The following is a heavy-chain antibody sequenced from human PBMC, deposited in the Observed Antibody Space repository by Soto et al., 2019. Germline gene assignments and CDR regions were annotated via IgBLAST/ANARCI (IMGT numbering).Heavy chain of an antibody. CDR1: GGSVSGGSYY. Sequence: SETLSLTCTVSGGSVSGGSYYWSWIRQPPGKGLEWVGYIYYSGSTNYNPSLKSRVTISVDTSKNQFSLKLSSVTAADTAVYYCARERTYGDLPFDYWGQGTLVTVSS. D-gene: IGHD4-17*01. V-gene: IGHV4-61*01. CDR3: ARERTYGDLPFDY. J-gene: IGHJ4*02. CDR2: IYYSGST.